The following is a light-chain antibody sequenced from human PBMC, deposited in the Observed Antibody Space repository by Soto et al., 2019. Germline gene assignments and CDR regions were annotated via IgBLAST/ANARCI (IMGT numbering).Light chain of an antibody. Sequence: QSVLTQPPSASGSPGQSVTISCTGTSSDIGGYNYVSWYRQHPGKAPKLMIFEVSKRPSGGPDRFSGSKFGNTASLTVSGLQTEDEADYYCTSFACLNKLLFGGWTMVTVL. CDR3: TSFACLNKLL. V-gene: IGLV2-8*01. CDR2: EVS. CDR1: SSDIGGYNY. J-gene: IGLJ3*02.